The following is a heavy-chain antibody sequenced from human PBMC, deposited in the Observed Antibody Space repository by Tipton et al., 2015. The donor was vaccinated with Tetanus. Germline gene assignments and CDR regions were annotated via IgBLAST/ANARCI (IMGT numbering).Heavy chain of an antibody. Sequence: TLSLTCTVSGASLRGGDYHWSWIRQPPGKGLEWLAYISDSGATNSNYYLKSRITMTRDTSRNQFSLKLNSQTAADTSVYFCVRGRRIYTGFFSGYDYYFDYWGQGTGVTVSA. J-gene: IGHJ4*02. CDR1: GASLRGGDYH. D-gene: IGHD3-3*01. CDR2: ISDSGAT. CDR3: VRGRRIYTGFFSGYDYYFDY. V-gene: IGHV4-61*08.